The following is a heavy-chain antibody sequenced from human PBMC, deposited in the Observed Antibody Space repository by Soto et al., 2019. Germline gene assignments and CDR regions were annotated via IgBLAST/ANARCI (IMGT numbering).Heavy chain of an antibody. D-gene: IGHD2-8*02. Sequence: PSETLSLTCAVSGGSISSGGYSWSWIRQPPGKGLEWIGYIYHSGSTYYNPSLKSRVTISVDRSKNQFSLKLTSVTAVDTSVYYCARNMDTWSSLPFDIWGQGTMVTVSS. J-gene: IGHJ3*02. CDR2: IYHSGST. V-gene: IGHV4-30-2*01. CDR1: GGSISSGGYS. CDR3: ARNMDTWSSLPFDI.